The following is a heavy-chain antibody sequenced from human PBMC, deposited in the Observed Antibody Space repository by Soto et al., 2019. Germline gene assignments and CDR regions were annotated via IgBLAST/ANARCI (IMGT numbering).Heavy chain of an antibody. CDR1: GFTFSSYG. Sequence: ESGGGVVQPGRSLRLSCAASGFTFSSYGMHWVRQAPGKGLEWVAVISYDGSNKYYADSVKGRFTISRDNSKNTLYLQMNSLRAEDTAVYYCAKDIHDYGDYGVHFDYWGQGTLVTVSS. D-gene: IGHD4-17*01. CDR2: ISYDGSNK. CDR3: AKDIHDYGDYGVHFDY. V-gene: IGHV3-30*18. J-gene: IGHJ4*02.